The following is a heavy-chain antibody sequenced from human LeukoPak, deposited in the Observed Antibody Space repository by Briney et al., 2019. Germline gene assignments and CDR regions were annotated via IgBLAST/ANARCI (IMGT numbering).Heavy chain of an antibody. D-gene: IGHD6-19*01. V-gene: IGHV3-74*01. CDR1: DFTFSRHW. CDR3: ARGHVAGSDRHWDY. J-gene: IGHJ4*02. CDR2: IISDGSSI. Sequence: GGSLRLSCATSDFTFSRHWMHWVRQAPGKGLVWVSRIISDGSSISYADSVEGRFTISRDNAKNTLYLQMNSLRVEDTAMYYCARGHVAGSDRHWDYWGQGALVTVSS.